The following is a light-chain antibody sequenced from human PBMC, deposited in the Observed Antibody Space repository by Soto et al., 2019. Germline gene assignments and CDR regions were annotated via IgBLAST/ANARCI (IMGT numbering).Light chain of an antibody. CDR1: QRSTND. J-gene: IGKJ2*01. Sequence: DIQMTQSPSSLSASVGDTVTITCRASQRSTNDCAWYQQKAGRAPKCLILLASRLQTGVPSRFSGSGSGTEFTLTIRSLQPEDFASYYCLHHNGYPPVFGQGTKVEIK. CDR3: LHHNGYPPV. V-gene: IGKV1-17*01. CDR2: LAS.